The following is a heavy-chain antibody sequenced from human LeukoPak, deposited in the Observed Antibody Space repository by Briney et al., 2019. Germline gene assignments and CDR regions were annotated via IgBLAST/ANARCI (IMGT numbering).Heavy chain of an antibody. J-gene: IGHJ4*02. Sequence: GGSLRLSCAASGFTFSSYGLHWVRQAPGKGLEWVAVIWYDGSNKYYADSVKGRFTISRDNSKNTLYLQMNSLRAEDTAVYYCARDMTTVTTAGDYWGQGTLVTVSS. D-gene: IGHD4-17*01. CDR3: ARDMTTVTTAGDY. V-gene: IGHV3-33*01. CDR1: GFTFSSYG. CDR2: IWYDGSNK.